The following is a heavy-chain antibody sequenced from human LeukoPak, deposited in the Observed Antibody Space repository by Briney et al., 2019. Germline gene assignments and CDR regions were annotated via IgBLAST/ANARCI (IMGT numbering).Heavy chain of an antibody. Sequence: WETLSLTCAVSGYSISSGYYWGWTRQPPGKGLEWIGSIYHSGSTYYNPSLKSRVTISVDTSKNQFSLKLSSVTAADTAVYYCARLGPNVATDYWGQGTLVTVSS. CDR1: GYSISSGYY. D-gene: IGHD1-26*01. V-gene: IGHV4-38-2*01. CDR2: IYHSGST. J-gene: IGHJ4*02. CDR3: ARLGPNVATDY.